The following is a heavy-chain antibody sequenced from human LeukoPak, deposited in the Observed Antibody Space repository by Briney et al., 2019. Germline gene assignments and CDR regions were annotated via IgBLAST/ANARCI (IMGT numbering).Heavy chain of an antibody. CDR1: GFTFSSYT. D-gene: IGHD5-12*01. CDR2: ISSSSSTI. CDR3: ARDSPQALAILHAFDI. Sequence: GGSLRLSCAASGFTFSSYTTNWVRQAPGKGLEWVSKISSSSSTIYYADSVKGRFTISRDNAKNSLYLQMNSLRAEDTAVYYCARDSPQALAILHAFDIWGHGTMVTVPS. J-gene: IGHJ3*02. V-gene: IGHV3-48*01.